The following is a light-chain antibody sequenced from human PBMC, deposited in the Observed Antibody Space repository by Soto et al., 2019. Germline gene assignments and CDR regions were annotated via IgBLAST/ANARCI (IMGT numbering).Light chain of an antibody. CDR3: MQALQSPRT. Sequence: DVVMTQSPLSLPVPPGEPASISCRSSQPLLHSNGFNYLDWYLQRPGQSPQLLIFLGSTRASGVPDRFSGSGSGTDFTLKISRVEAEDVGVYYCMQALQSPRTFGQGTMLEIK. CDR2: LGS. CDR1: QPLLHSNGFNY. J-gene: IGKJ2*02. V-gene: IGKV2-28*01.